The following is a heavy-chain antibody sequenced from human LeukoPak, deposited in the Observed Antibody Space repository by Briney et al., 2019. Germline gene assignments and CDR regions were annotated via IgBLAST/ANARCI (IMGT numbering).Heavy chain of an antibody. V-gene: IGHV3-23*01. Sequence: GGSLRLSCAASGSTFSSYAMSWVRQAPGKGLEWVSAISGGGGSTYYADSVKGRFTISRDNSKNTLYLQMNSLRAEDTAVYYCAKDGQVSSGWFDYWGQGTLVTVSS. D-gene: IGHD6-19*01. CDR3: AKDGQVSSGWFDY. CDR2: ISGGGGST. J-gene: IGHJ4*02. CDR1: GSTFSSYA.